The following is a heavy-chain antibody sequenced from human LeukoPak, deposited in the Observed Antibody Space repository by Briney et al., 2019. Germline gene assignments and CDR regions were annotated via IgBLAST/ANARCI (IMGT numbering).Heavy chain of an antibody. J-gene: IGHJ5*02. CDR1: GFSFSGSA. V-gene: IGHV3-73*01. D-gene: IGHD2-2*01. CDR2: IRGAGYSDAP. CDR3: TVPASGGNWFDP. Sequence: GGSLKLSCAASGFSFSGSAIHWVRQAPGKGLEWVGRIRGAGYSDAPAYVASVRGRFTISRDDSKSTAYLQMNSLKAEDTAVYYCTVPASGGNWFDPWGPGNPGHRLL.